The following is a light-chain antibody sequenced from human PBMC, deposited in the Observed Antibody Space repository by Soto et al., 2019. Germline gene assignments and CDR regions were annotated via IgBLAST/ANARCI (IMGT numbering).Light chain of an antibody. J-gene: IGLJ1*01. CDR2: DVS. CDR3: CSYAGNFIYV. V-gene: IGLV2-11*01. CDR1: SSDVGGYTY. Sequence: QSALAQPRSVSGSPGQSVTISCSGTSSDVGGYTYVSWSQQHPGKAPTLLIYDVSKRPSGVPDRFSGSKSGSTASLTISGLQAEDEADYYCCSYAGNFIYVFGTGTKVTVL.